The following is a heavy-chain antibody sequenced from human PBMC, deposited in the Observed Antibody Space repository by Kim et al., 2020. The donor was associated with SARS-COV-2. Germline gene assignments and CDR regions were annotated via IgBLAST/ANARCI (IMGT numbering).Heavy chain of an antibody. D-gene: IGHD2-2*01. CDR2: IKSKTDGGTT. CDR1: GFTFSNAW. Sequence: GGSLRLSCAASGFTFSNAWMSWVRQAPGKGLEWVGRIKSKTDGGTTDYAAPVKGRFTISRDDSKNTLYLQMNSLKTEDTAVYYCTTAYPHIVVVPAAIGAEDFDYWGQGTLVTVSS. V-gene: IGHV3-15*01. J-gene: IGHJ4*02. CDR3: TTAYPHIVVVPAAIGAEDFDY.